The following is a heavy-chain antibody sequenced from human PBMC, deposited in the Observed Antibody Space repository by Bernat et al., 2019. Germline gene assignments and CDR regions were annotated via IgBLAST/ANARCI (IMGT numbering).Heavy chain of an antibody. Sequence: QVHLVESGGGVVQPGRSLRLSCAASGFTFSTYGMHWVRQAPGRGLEWMAVIWGDGGKEYYADSVKGRFTISRDTSKTTLYLQMNSLSADDTAIYYCARTFDTYYMDVWGKGTTVTVSS. V-gene: IGHV3-33*01. J-gene: IGHJ6*03. CDR2: IWGDGGKE. CDR1: GFTFSTYG. CDR3: ARTFDTYYMDV.